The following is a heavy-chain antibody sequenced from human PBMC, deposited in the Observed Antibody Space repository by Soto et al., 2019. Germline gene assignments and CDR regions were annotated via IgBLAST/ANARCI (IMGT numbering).Heavy chain of an antibody. V-gene: IGHV3-23*01. Sequence: GGSLRLSCAASGFTFSSYAMSWVRQAPGKGLEWVSAIGGSGGNIYYADSVKGRFTISRDNSKNTLYLQMNSLRVEDTAVYYCAKKSEANDGFDYWGQGTLVTVSS. D-gene: IGHD1-1*01. CDR2: IGGSGGNI. J-gene: IGHJ4*02. CDR1: GFTFSSYA. CDR3: AKKSEANDGFDY.